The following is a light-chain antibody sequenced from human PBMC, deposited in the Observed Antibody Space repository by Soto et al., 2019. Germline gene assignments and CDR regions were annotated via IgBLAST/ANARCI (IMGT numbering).Light chain of an antibody. CDR2: GAS. CDR1: QSVSSSY. V-gene: IGKV3-20*01. Sequence: EIVLTQSPGTLSLSPGERATLSCRARQSVSSSYLAWYQHNPGQAPRLLIYGASSRATGIPDRFSGSGSGTDFTLTISRLEPEDFAVYYCQQYDSSPLFTFGPGTKVDIK. CDR3: QQYDSSPLFT. J-gene: IGKJ3*01.